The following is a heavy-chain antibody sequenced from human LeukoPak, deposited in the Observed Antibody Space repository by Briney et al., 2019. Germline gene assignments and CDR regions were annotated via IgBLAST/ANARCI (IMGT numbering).Heavy chain of an antibody. CDR2: IYYSGST. CDR1: GGSVSSGSYY. CDR3: AGVNATVWYFYDFWSGYPEAFDI. V-gene: IGHV4-61*01. J-gene: IGHJ3*02. Sequence: SETLSLTCTVSGGSVSSGSYYWSWIRQPPGKGLEWIGYIYYSGSTNYNPSLKSRVTISVDTSKNQFSLKLSSVTAADTAVYYCAGVNATVWYFYDFWSGYPEAFDIWGQGTMVTVSS. D-gene: IGHD3-3*01.